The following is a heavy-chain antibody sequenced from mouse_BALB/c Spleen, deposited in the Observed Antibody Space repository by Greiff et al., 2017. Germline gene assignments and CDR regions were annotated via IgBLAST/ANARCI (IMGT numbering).Heavy chain of an antibody. CDR3: ARHRYYGSSFYWYFDV. CDR1: GFTFSSYT. Sequence: EVKLMESGGGLVQPGGSLKLSCAASGFTFSSYTMSWVRQTPEQRLEWVAYISNGGGSTYYPDTVKGRFTISRDNAKNTLYLQMSSLKSEDTAMYYCARHRYYGSSFYWYFDVWGAGTTVTVSS. J-gene: IGHJ1*01. V-gene: IGHV5-12-2*01. CDR2: ISNGGGST. D-gene: IGHD1-1*01.